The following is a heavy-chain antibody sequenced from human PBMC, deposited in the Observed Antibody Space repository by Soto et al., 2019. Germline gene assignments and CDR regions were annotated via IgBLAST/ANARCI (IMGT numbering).Heavy chain of an antibody. D-gene: IGHD2-15*01. Sequence: LALTGTVAGGSMSSYYWGGIRQPPGKGRGWIGYIYYSGSTNYNPSLKSRVTISVDTSKNQFSLKLSAVTAADTAVYYCAREMGYCSGGRCYCSIYMDVWGKGTTVTVSS. V-gene: IGHV4-59*01. CDR3: AREMGYCSGGRCYCSIYMDV. CDR2: IYYSGST. CDR1: GGSMSSYY. J-gene: IGHJ6*03.